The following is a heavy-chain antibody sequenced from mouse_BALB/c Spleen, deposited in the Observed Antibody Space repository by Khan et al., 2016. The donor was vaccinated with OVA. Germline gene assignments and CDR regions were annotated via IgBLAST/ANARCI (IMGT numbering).Heavy chain of an antibody. D-gene: IGHD1-1*01. CDR2: ISYSDST. J-gene: IGHJ4*01. CDR3: ARGNYYGYAMDY. CDR1: GYSITSNYA. V-gene: IGHV3-2*02. Sequence: EVQLQESGPGLVKPSQSLSLTCTVTGYSITSNYAWNWIRQFPGNQLGWMGYISYSDSTSYNPSLKSRISITRDTSKNQFFLQLNSVTTEDTATYYCARGNYYGYAMDYWGQGTSVTVSS.